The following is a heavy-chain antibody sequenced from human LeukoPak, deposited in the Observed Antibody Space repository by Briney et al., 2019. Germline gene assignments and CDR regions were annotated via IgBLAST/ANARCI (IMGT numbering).Heavy chain of an antibody. CDR3: AKDHLKRSSTSCGWFDP. CDR1: GFTFSSYG. J-gene: IGHJ5*02. Sequence: PGGSMRLSCAASGFTFSSYGMHWVRQAPGKGLEWVAFIRYDGSNKYYADSVKGRFTSTRDNSKNTLYLQMNSLRAEDTAVYYCAKDHLKRSSTSCGWFDPWGQGTLVTVSS. D-gene: IGHD2-2*01. V-gene: IGHV3-30*02. CDR2: IRYDGSNK.